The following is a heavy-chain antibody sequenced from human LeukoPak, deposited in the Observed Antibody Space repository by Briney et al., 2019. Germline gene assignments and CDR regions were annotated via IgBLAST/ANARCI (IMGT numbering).Heavy chain of an antibody. D-gene: IGHD6-19*01. V-gene: IGHV1-69*06. CDR1: GGTFSSYA. J-gene: IGHJ4*02. Sequence: SVKVSCKASGGTFSSYAISWVRQAPGQGLEWMGGIIPIFGTANYAQKFQGRVTITADKSTSTAYMELSSLRSEDTAVYYCAGDAESQDIAVAGSYFDYWGQGTLVTVSS. CDR3: AGDAESQDIAVAGSYFDY. CDR2: IIPIFGTA.